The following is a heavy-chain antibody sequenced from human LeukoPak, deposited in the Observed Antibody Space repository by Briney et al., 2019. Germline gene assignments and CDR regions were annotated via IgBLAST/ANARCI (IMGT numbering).Heavy chain of an antibody. CDR3: ATTLGPDYTNYYFDY. J-gene: IGHJ4*02. D-gene: IGHD4-11*01. V-gene: IGHV1-8*03. CDR2: MNPNSGNT. CDR1: GYTFTSYD. Sequence: GASVKVSCKASGYTFTSYDINWVRQATGQGLEWMGWMNPNSGNTGYAQKFQGRVTITRNTSISTAYMELSSLRSEDTAVYYCATTLGPDYTNYYFDYWGQGTLVTVSS.